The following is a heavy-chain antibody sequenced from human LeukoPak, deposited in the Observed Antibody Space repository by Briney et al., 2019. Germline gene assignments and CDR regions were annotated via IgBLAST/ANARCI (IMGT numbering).Heavy chain of an antibody. CDR1: GGSISSYY. Sequence: SETLSLTCTVSGGSISSYYWSWIRQPPGKGLEWIGYIYYSGSTNYNPSLKSRVTISVDTSKNQFSLKLSSVTAADTAVYYCAGQYSSGPYDYWGQGTLVTVSS. CDR2: IYYSGST. D-gene: IGHD6-19*01. CDR3: AGQYSSGPYDY. V-gene: IGHV4-59*12. J-gene: IGHJ4*02.